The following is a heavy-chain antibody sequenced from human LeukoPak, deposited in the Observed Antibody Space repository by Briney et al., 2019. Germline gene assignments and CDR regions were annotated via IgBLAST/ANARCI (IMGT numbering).Heavy chain of an antibody. CDR2: IKSSGDIT. Sequence: GGSLRLSCAASGFTFNDYAMSWVRQAPGKGPEWVSSIKSSGDITYYTDSVKGRFTISRDNSKNTLFLEMNSLRPEDTAVYYCAKDFGYSPFDYWGQGTLVTVSS. J-gene: IGHJ4*02. CDR1: GFTFNDYA. D-gene: IGHD5-18*01. CDR3: AKDFGYSPFDY. V-gene: IGHV3-23*01.